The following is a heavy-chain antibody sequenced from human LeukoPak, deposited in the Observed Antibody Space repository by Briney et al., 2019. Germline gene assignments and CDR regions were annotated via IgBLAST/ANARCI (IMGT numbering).Heavy chain of an antibody. CDR1: GDSVSSNSAV. V-gene: IGHV6-1*01. Sequence: SQTLSLTCAISGDSVSSNSAVWIWIRQSPSRGLEWLGRTYYRSQWFTDYAVSVKSRIAINPDTSKNHFSLQLNSVTPEDTAMYYCARENSRGRFDYWGQGTLVTVSS. CDR3: ARENSRGRFDY. D-gene: IGHD6-19*01. J-gene: IGHJ4*02. CDR2: TYYRSQWFT.